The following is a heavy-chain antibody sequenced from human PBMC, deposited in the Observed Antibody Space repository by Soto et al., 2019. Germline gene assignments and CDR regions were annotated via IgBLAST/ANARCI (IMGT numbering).Heavy chain of an antibody. CDR3: ARAQGGEFLKRSGMDV. J-gene: IGHJ6*02. CDR2: IYYSGET. Sequence: QVQLQESGPGLVKPSETLSLTCTVSGDSISRYYWSWIRLSPGKGLEWIGYIYYSGETNYNPSVKSRVTISVDRTKNQFSLKLSSVTAADTAVYYCARAQGGEFLKRSGMDVWGPGTTVTVSS. D-gene: IGHD3-10*01. V-gene: IGHV4-59*01. CDR1: GDSISRYY.